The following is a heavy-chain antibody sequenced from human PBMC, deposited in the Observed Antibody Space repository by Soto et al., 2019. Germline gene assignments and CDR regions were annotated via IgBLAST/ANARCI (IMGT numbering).Heavy chain of an antibody. CDR3: AKGVYSTDYYAMDF. D-gene: IGHD6-13*01. CDR1: RFTLSSFG. Sequence: GDLRLSSEDSRFTLSSFGMGWVRQAPGKGLEGVALISYDGSNTYYADSVKGRFTISRDNSKNTLYVQMKSLRADDTAVYYCAKGVYSTDYYAMDFWGQGTTV. CDR2: ISYDGSNT. V-gene: IGHV3-30*18. J-gene: IGHJ6*02.